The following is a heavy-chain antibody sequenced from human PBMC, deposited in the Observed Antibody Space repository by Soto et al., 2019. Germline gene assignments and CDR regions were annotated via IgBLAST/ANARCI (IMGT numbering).Heavy chain of an antibody. CDR1: GYSFTSYW. D-gene: IGHD3-22*01. J-gene: IGHJ3*02. CDR2: IYPGDSDT. V-gene: IGHV5-51*01. CDR3: AKPYYYDTLDAFDI. Sequence: HAESLKISCKGSGYSFTSYWIGCVRQMPGKGLEWMGIIYPGDSDTRYSPSFQGQVTISADKSISTAYLQWSSLKASDTAMYYCAKPYYYDTLDAFDIWGQGTMVTVSS.